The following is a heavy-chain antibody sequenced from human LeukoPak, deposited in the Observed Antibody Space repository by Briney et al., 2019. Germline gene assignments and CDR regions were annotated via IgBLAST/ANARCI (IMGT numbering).Heavy chain of an antibody. V-gene: IGHV1-18*01. CDR2: ISAYNGNT. J-gene: IGHJ3*02. D-gene: IGHD3-22*01. Sequence: ASVKVSCKASGYTFTSYGISWVRQAPGQGLEWMGWISAYNGNTNYAQKLQGRVTMTTDTSTSTAYMELRSLRSDDTAVYYCASNLPYYYDSSGPITNAFDIWGQGTMATVSS. CDR1: GYTFTSYG. CDR3: ASNLPYYYDSSGPITNAFDI.